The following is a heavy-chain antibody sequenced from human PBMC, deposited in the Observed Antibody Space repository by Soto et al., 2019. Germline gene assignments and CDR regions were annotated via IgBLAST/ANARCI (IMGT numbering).Heavy chain of an antibody. D-gene: IGHD6-13*01. V-gene: IGHV3-72*01. CDR1: GFPFSDHY. CDR3: TRVRLGSSRSADH. J-gene: IGHJ4*02. CDR2: IKNKANSYTT. Sequence: EVQLVESGGGLVQPEGSLRLSCAASGFPFSDHYMDWVRQAPGKGLEWVGRIKNKANSYTTEYAAPGKGRFIISRDDSKNSVFVKRNRLKTEDSSAYYCTRVRLGSSRSADHWGQGILVSVSS.